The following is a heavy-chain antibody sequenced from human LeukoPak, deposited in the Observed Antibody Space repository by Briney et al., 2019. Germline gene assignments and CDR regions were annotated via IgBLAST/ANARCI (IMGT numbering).Heavy chain of an antibody. CDR2: IYSGGST. Sequence: GGSLRLSCAASGFTVNNNYMTWVRQAPGKGLEWVSVIYSGGSTYYADSVKGRFTISRDNSKNTLYLEMNSLRAEDTAVYYCARRFYGMDVWGQGTTVTVSS. V-gene: IGHV3-66*01. CDR1: GFTVNNNY. J-gene: IGHJ6*02. CDR3: ARRFYGMDV.